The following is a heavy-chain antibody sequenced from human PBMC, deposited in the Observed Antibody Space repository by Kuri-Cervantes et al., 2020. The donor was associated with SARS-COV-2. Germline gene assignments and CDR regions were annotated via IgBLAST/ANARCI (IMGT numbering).Heavy chain of an antibody. V-gene: IGHV3-9*01. D-gene: IGHD6-6*01. CDR3: AKDIREQLVGGVGWFDP. J-gene: IGHJ5*02. Sequence: SLKISCAASGFTFDDYAMHWVRQAPGKGLEWVSVISWNSGSIGYADSVKGRFTISRDNAKNSLYLQMNSLRAEDTALYYCAKDIREQLVGGVGWFDPWGQGTLVTVSS. CDR1: GFTFDDYA. CDR2: ISWNSGSI.